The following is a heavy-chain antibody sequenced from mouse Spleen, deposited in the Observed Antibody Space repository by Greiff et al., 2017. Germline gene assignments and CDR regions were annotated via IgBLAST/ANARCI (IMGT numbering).Heavy chain of an antibody. CDR3: ARGQGYADFDY. CDR2: IDPSDSET. Sequence: QVQLQQPGAELVRPGSSVKLSCKASGYTFTSYWMHWVKQRPIQGLEWIGNIDPSDSETHYNQKFKDKATLTVDKSSSTAYMQLSSLTSEDSAVYYCARGQGYADFDYWGQGTTLTVSS. D-gene: IGHD2-2*01. V-gene: IGHV1-52*01. CDR1: GYTFTSYW. J-gene: IGHJ2*01.